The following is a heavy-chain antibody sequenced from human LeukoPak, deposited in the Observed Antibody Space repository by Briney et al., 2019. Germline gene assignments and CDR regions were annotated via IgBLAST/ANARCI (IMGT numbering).Heavy chain of an antibody. D-gene: IGHD6-19*01. Sequence: ASVKVSCKASGYTFTGYYMHWVRQAPGQGLEWMGRINPNSGGTNYAQKFQGRVTMTRDTSISTAYMELSRLRSDDTAVYYCARAVVNGGWYYSSYYYYGMDVWGQGTTVTVSS. V-gene: IGHV1-2*06. J-gene: IGHJ6*02. CDR2: INPNSGGT. CDR1: GYTFTGYY. CDR3: ARAVVNGGWYYSSYYYYGMDV.